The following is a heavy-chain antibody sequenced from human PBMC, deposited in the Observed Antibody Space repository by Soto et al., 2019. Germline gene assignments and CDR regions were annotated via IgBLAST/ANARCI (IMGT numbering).Heavy chain of an antibody. V-gene: IGHV4-39*01. D-gene: IGHD3-10*01. Sequence: QLQLQESGPGLVKPSETLSLTCTVSGGSISSSSYYWGWIRQPPGKGLEWIGSIYYSGSTYYNPSLKSRVTLSVDTSKNQFSLKLSSVTAADTAVYYCARRADRVWGSDFASLDPWGQGTLVTVSS. CDR1: GGSISSSSYY. CDR3: ARRADRVWGSDFASLDP. CDR2: IYYSGST. J-gene: IGHJ5*02.